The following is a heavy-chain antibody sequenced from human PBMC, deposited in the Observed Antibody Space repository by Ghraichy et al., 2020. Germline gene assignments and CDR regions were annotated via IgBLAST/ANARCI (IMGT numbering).Heavy chain of an antibody. CDR3: AKDLGANYDFWSGYYNPPPLPY. D-gene: IGHD3-3*01. Sequence: GGSLRLSCAASGFTFSSYAMSWVRQAPGKGLEWVSAISGSGGSTYYADSVKGRFTISRDNSKNTLYLQMNSLRAEDTAVYYCAKDLGANYDFWSGYYNPPPLPYWGQGTLVTVSS. CDR1: GFTFSSYA. J-gene: IGHJ4*02. CDR2: ISGSGGST. V-gene: IGHV3-23*01.